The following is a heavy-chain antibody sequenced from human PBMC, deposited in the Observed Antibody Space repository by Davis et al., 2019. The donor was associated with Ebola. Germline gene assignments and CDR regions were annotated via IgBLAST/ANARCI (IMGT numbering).Heavy chain of an antibody. Sequence: GESLKISCKGSGYSFTSYWIGWVRQMPGKGLEWMGIIYPGDSDTRYSPSFQGQVTISADKSISTAYLQWSSLKASDTAMYYCARRATPRYCSSTSCYKGGYGGYYYYYGMDVWGQGTTVTVSS. CDR1: GYSFTSYW. CDR2: IYPGDSDT. V-gene: IGHV5-51*01. J-gene: IGHJ6*02. D-gene: IGHD2-2*02. CDR3: ARRATPRYCSSTSCYKGGYGGYYYYYGMDV.